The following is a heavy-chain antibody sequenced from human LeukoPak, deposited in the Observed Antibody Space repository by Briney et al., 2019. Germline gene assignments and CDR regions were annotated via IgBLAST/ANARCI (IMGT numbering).Heavy chain of an antibody. CDR1: GYTFTGYY. CDR3: ARETPGGVGPGFDY. J-gene: IGHJ4*02. V-gene: IGHV1-2*02. D-gene: IGHD1-26*01. Sequence: GASVKVSCKASGYTFTGYYMHWVRQAPGQGLEWMGWINPNSGGTNYAQKFQGRVTMTRDTSISTAYMELSRLRSDDTAVYYCARETPGGVGPGFDYWGQGTLVTVSS. CDR2: INPNSGGT.